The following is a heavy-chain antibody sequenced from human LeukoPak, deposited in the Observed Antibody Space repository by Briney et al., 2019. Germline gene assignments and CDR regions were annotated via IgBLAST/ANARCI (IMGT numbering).Heavy chain of an antibody. CDR3: ARGHPTGHDLLFEY. J-gene: IGHJ4*02. V-gene: IGHV3-30*02. CDR1: GFTFSSYG. D-gene: IGHD1-1*01. Sequence: GGSLRLSCGASGFTFSSYGMHWVRQAPGKGLEWVVFIRYDGSSKYYADSVKGRFTISRYNSKNTVYLQMNSLRPDDTAVYYCARGHPTGHDLLFEYWGQGTLATVSS. CDR2: IRYDGSSK.